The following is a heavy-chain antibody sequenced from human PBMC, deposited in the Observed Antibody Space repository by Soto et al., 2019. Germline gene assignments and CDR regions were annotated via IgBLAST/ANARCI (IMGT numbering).Heavy chain of an antibody. J-gene: IGHJ4*02. CDR2: ISAYNGNT. CDR1: GYTFTSYG. V-gene: IGHV1-18*01. Sequence: QVQLVQSGAEVKKPGASVKVSCKASGYTFTSYGITWVRQAPGQGLEWMGWISAYNGNTNYAQKLQGRVTMTTDTTTSTAYMELRSLRSDDAAVYYCARGRFRYFDWLPPFDYWGQGTLVAVSS. CDR3: ARGRFRYFDWLPPFDY. D-gene: IGHD3-9*01.